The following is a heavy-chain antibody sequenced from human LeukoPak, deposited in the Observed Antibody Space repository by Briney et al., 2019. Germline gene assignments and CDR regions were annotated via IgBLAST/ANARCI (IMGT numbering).Heavy chain of an antibody. D-gene: IGHD6-19*01. Sequence: KSSGTLSLTCTVAGGSIFTTSYYWDWIRQSPGKGLEWIGSIYYSGSAYHSPSLKSRLTVSVDTSKNQFSLRLTSVTAADTAVYYCARRVAVVGRNHFDDWGQGTLVTVSS. J-gene: IGHJ4*02. CDR2: IYYSGSA. CDR1: GGSIFTTSYY. V-gene: IGHV4-39*01. CDR3: ARRVAVVGRNHFDD.